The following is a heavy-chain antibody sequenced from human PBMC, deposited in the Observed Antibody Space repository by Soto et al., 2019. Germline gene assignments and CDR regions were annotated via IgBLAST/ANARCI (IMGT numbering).Heavy chain of an antibody. J-gene: IGHJ4*02. Sequence: WASVKVSCKASGGTFSSYAISWVRQAPGQGLEWMGGIIPIFGTANYAQKFQGRVTITADESTSTAYMELSSLRSEDTAVYYCARDRYYDILSPFDYWGQGTLVTVSS. CDR1: GGTFSSYA. V-gene: IGHV1-69*13. D-gene: IGHD3-9*01. CDR3: ARDRYYDILSPFDY. CDR2: IIPIFGTA.